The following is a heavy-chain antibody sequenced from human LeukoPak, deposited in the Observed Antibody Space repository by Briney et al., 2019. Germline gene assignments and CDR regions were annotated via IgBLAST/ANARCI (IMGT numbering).Heavy chain of an antibody. CDR2: LISDGSST. V-gene: IGHV3-74*01. J-gene: IGHJ3*02. Sequence: GGSLRLSCAASRFTFSSYWMHWVRHAPGKGLVWVSRLISDGSSTSYAHSVKGRFTISRDNAKNTLYLQMNSLRAEDTAVYYCARVVSSSWYERDAFDIWGQGTMVTVSS. CDR3: ARVVSSSWYERDAFDI. CDR1: RFTFSSYW. D-gene: IGHD6-13*01.